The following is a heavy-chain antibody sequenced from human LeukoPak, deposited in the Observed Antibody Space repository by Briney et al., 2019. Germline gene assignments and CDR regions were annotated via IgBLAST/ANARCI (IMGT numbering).Heavy chain of an antibody. D-gene: IGHD3-10*01. J-gene: IGHJ5*02. Sequence: SETLSLTCTVSGGSISNYYWSWIRQPPGKGLEWIGYIYYSGSTNYNPSLKSRVTISVDTSKNQFSLKLSSVTAADTAVYYCARGGYYGSGNDFRFDPWGQGTLVTVSS. V-gene: IGHV4-59*01. CDR1: GGSISNYY. CDR2: IYYSGST. CDR3: ARGGYYGSGNDFRFDP.